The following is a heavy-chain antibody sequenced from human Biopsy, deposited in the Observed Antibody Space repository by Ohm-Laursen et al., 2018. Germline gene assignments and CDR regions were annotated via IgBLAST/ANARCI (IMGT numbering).Heavy chain of an antibody. V-gene: IGHV3-48*03. D-gene: IGHD2-21*01. CDR3: TRLAYYYYYGMGV. CDR2: ITGSSSTI. Sequence: LRLSCTASGFTFNSHEMNWVRQAPGKGLEWISYITGSSSTIYYADSVKGRFTISRDNAKNSLYLQMNSLRAEDTAVYYCTRLAYYYYYGMGVWGQGTTVTVSS. CDR1: GFTFNSHE. J-gene: IGHJ6*02.